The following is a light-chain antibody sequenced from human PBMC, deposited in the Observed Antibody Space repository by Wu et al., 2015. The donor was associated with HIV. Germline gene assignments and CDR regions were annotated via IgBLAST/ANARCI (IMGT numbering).Light chain of an antibody. CDR3: QQYGTSPLYS. J-gene: IGKJ2*03. CDR2: GGS. CDR1: QIVSSRY. Sequence: DIVLTQSPGTLSLSPGERATLSRRASQIVSSRYFAWYQQKSGQALRLLIYGGSNRATGIPDRFSGSGSGTDFILTISRLESEDSAVYFCQQYGTSPLYSFGQGTKAGDQ. V-gene: IGKV3-20*01.